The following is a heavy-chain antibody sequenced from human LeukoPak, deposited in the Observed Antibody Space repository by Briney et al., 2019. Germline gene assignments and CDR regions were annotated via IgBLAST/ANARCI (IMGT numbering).Heavy chain of an antibody. CDR1: GFTFNAYT. CDR3: ARGLVGAAFDY. J-gene: IGHJ4*02. D-gene: IGHD1-26*01. CDR2: MSSSRDYG. Sequence: GGSLRLSCGASGFTFNAYTMHGFRQVPGKGLEGCSSMSSSRDYGFYADSVKGRFTIFRDNANQSRDLEMSSLRGEDTAIYYCARGLVGAAFDYWGRGNLVTVSS. V-gene: IGHV3-21*01.